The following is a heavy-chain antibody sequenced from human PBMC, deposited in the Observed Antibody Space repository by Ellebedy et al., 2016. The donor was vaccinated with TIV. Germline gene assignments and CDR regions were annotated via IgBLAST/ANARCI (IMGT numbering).Heavy chain of an antibody. V-gene: IGHV4-39*01. D-gene: IGHD7-27*01. CDR3: ARLRQTGNQGRGYFDH. CDR1: GGSISTYY. Sequence: SETLSLXXTVSGGSISTYYWGWIRQTPGRGLEWIATTHYSGSTFYNSSLQSRVTVSADTSKNQFSLKLSSVTAPDTAVYYCARLRQTGNQGRGYFDHWGQGTLVTVSS. J-gene: IGHJ4*02. CDR2: THYSGST.